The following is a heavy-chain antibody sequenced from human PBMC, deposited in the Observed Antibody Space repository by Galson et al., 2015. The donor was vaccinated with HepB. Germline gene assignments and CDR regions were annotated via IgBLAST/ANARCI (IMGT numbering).Heavy chain of an antibody. D-gene: IGHD1-1*01. J-gene: IGHJ4*02. CDR1: GFTFSSYA. CDR3: VKGGGKTGADY. V-gene: IGHV3-64D*06. CDR2: ISSNGGST. Sequence: SLRLSCAASGFTFSSYAMHWVRQAPGKGLEYVSAISSNGGSTYYADSVKGRFTISRDNSKNTLYLQMSSLRAEDTAVYYCVKGGGKTGADYWVQGTLVTVSS.